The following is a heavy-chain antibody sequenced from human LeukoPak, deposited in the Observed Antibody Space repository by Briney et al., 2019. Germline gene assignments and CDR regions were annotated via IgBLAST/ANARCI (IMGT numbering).Heavy chain of an antibody. Sequence: SETLSLTCTVSGGSISSSSYYWGWIRQPPGKGLEWIGSIYYSGSTYYNPSLKSRVTISVDTSKNQFSLKLSSVTAADTAVYYCARRAVGPDAFDIWGQGTMVTVSS. CDR2: IYYSGST. CDR3: ARRAVGPDAFDI. CDR1: GGSISSSSYY. D-gene: IGHD6-19*01. V-gene: IGHV4-39*01. J-gene: IGHJ3*02.